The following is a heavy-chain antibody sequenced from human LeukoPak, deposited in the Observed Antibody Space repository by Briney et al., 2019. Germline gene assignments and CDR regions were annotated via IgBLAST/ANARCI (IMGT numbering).Heavy chain of an antibody. CDR2: ISWNSGSI. CDR3: AKGYRGYFDWYYDFDY. J-gene: IGHJ4*02. D-gene: IGHD3-9*01. V-gene: IGHV3-9*01. Sequence: GRSLRLSCAASGFTFDDYAMHWVRQAPGKGLEWVSGISWNSGSIGYADSVKGRFTISRDNAKNSLYLQMNSLRAEDTALYYCAKGYRGYFDWYYDFDYWGQGTLVTVSS. CDR1: GFTFDDYA.